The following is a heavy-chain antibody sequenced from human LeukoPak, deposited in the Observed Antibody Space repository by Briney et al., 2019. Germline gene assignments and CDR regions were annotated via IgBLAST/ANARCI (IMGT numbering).Heavy chain of an antibody. J-gene: IGHJ6*02. Sequence: EASVKVSCKASGGTFSSYAISWVRQAPGQGLEWMGRIIPILGIANYAQKFQGRITITADKSTSTDYMELSSLRSEDTAVYYCARSPYYYDSSGYLRYGMDVWGQGTTVTVSS. CDR3: ARSPYYYDSSGYLRYGMDV. CDR1: GGTFSSYA. D-gene: IGHD3-22*01. V-gene: IGHV1-69*04. CDR2: IIPILGIA.